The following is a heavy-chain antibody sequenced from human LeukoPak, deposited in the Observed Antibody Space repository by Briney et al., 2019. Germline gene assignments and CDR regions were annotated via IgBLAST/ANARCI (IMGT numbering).Heavy chain of an antibody. CDR1: GFTVSSNY. CDR2: ISGSGGST. J-gene: IGHJ6*04. V-gene: IGHV3-23*01. Sequence: GGSLRLSCAASGFTVSSNYMSWVRQAPGKGLEWVSVISGSGGSTYYADSVKGRFTISRDNSKNTLYLQMNSLRAEDTAVYYCAKEASRENYYYYGMDVWGKGTTVTVSS. D-gene: IGHD1-26*01. CDR3: AKEASRENYYYYGMDV.